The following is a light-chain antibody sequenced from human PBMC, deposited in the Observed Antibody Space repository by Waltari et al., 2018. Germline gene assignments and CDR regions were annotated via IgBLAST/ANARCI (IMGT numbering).Light chain of an antibody. V-gene: IGLV2-8*01. CDR3: SSFTSSSTHV. CDR2: EVN. J-gene: IGLJ1*01. Sequence: QSALTQPPSASGSPGHSVTISCTGTRSDIGSSNYVLWYQHHPGKAPKLMIYEVNKRPSGVPDRFSASKSGNTASLTVSGLQADDEADYYCSSFTSSSTHVFGTGTKVTVV. CDR1: RSDIGSSNY.